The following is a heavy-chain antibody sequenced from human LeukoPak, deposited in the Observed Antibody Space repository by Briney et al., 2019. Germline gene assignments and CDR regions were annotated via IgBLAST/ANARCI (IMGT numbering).Heavy chain of an antibody. CDR1: GFTFSSYA. CDR2: ISYDGSNK. J-gene: IGHJ4*02. V-gene: IGHV3-30*04. CDR3: ARDRPLHYFDY. Sequence: GGSLRLSCAASGFTFSSYAMHWVRQAPGKGLEWVAVISYDGSNKYYADSVKGRFTISRDNAKNSLYLQMNSLRAEDTAVYYCARDRPLHYFDYWGQGTLVTVSS.